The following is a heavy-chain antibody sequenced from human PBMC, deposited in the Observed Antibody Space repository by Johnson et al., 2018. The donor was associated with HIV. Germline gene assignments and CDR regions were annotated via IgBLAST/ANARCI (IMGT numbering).Heavy chain of an antibody. CDR2: ISSSGSTI. CDR1: GFTVSSSY. J-gene: IGHJ3*02. D-gene: IGHD3-10*01. V-gene: IGHV3-11*04. Sequence: QMLLVQSGGGLVQPGGSLRLSCAASGFTVSSSYMSWIRQAPGKGLEWVSYISSSGSTIYYADSVKGRFTISRDNAKNSLYLQMNSLRAEDTAVYYCARDDYGSGSYYNVWGAGAFDIWGQGTMVTVSS. CDR3: ARDDYGSGSYYNVWGAGAFDI.